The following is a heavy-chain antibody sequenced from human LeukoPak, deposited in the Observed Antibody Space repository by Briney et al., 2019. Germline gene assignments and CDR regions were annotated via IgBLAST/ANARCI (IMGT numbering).Heavy chain of an antibody. V-gene: IGHV4-34*01. CDR2: INHSGST. Sequence: PSETLSLTCAVYGGSFSGYYWSWIRQPPGKGLEWIGEINHSGSTNYNPSLKSRVTISVDTSKNQFSLKLSSVTAADTAVYYCARRRYSSSSKGFDPWGQGTLVTVSS. D-gene: IGHD6-13*01. J-gene: IGHJ5*02. CDR3: ARRRYSSSSKGFDP. CDR1: GGSFSGYY.